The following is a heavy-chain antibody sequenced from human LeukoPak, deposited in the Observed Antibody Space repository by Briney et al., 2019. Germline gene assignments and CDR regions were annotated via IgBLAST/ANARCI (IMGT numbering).Heavy chain of an antibody. V-gene: IGHV3-23*01. CDR1: GFTFSSYA. Sequence: GGSLRLSCAASGFTFSSYAMGWVRQAPGKGVEGVSSISGSGAITYYADCVKGRFTFSRDNSKNTLYLQMNSLRAEDRAVYYCVRRRVVLPGVFDIWGQRTMVTVSS. CDR2: ISGSGAIT. D-gene: IGHD2-15*01. CDR3: VRRRVVLPGVFDI. J-gene: IGHJ3*02.